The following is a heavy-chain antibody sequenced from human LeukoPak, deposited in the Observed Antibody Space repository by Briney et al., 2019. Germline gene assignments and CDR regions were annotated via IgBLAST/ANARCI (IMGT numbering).Heavy chain of an antibody. J-gene: IGHJ5*02. CDR1: GFTLRRYR. V-gene: IGHV3-7*01. D-gene: IGHD2-2*01. CDR3: GRLGTPAAVGS. Sequence: GGSLRLSCAASGFTLRRYRMRWVRQAPGKGLEWVANIKEDGSQKYYGDSVKGRFTISRDNAKNSLYLQMNSLRAEDTAVYSCGRLGTPAAVGSWGQGTLVTVSS. CDR2: IKEDGSQK.